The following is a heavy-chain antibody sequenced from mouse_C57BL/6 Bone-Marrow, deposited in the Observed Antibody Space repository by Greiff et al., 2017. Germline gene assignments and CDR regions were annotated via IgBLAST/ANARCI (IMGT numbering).Heavy chain of an antibody. V-gene: IGHV14-4*01. CDR2: IDPENGDT. Sequence: EVQLQQSGAELVRPGASVKLSCTASGFNFKDDYMHWVKQRPEQGLEWIGWIDPENGDTVYASKFQGKATITVDTSSNTAYLQLSSLTSEDTAVYYCTRIAYWGQGTLVTVSA. CDR3: TRIAY. J-gene: IGHJ3*01. CDR1: GFNFKDDY.